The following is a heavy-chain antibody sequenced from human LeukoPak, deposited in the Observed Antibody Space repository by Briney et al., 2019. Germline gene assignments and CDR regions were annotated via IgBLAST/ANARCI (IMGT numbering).Heavy chain of an antibody. V-gene: IGHV4-34*01. CDR1: GGSFSGYY. CDR2: INHSGST. CDR3: ARDRFDDSSGYYYHYYYMDV. D-gene: IGHD3-22*01. Sequence: SETLSLTCAVYGGSFSGYYWSWIRQPPGKGLEWIGEINHSGSTNYNPSLKSRVTISVDTSKNQFSLKVSSVTAADTAVYYCARDRFDDSSGYYYHYYYMDVWGKGTTVTVSS. J-gene: IGHJ6*03.